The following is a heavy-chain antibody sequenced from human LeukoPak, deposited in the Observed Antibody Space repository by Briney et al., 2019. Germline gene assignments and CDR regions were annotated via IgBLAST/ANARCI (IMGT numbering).Heavy chain of an antibody. V-gene: IGHV3-23*01. CDR3: AKGGSGYFLDL. CDR1: GFIFYNFG. J-gene: IGHJ5*02. D-gene: IGHD2/OR15-2a*01. Sequence: PGGSLRLSCAASGFIFYNFGLIWVRQAPGKGLEWVSAISNDGGGTTYADFVKGRFTIYRDNSKDTLFLQMHSLRAEAADLFYCAKGGSGYFLDLWGQGTLVTVSS. CDR2: ISNDGGGT.